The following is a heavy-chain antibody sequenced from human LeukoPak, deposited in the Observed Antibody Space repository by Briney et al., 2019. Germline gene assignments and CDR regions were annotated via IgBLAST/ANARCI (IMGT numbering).Heavy chain of an antibody. J-gene: IGHJ3*02. CDR3: AKDTSSSWATYALDI. CDR2: ISSSSSYI. V-gene: IGHV3-21*04. Sequence: GGSLRLSCAASGFTFSSYSMNWVRQAPGKGLEWVSSISSSSSYIYYADSVKGRFTISRDNAKNSLYLQMNSLRAEDTAVYYCAKDTSSSWATYALDIWGQGTMVTVSS. D-gene: IGHD6-13*01. CDR1: GFTFSSYS.